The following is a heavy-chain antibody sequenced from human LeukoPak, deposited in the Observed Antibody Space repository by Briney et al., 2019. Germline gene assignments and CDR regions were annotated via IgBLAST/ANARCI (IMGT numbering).Heavy chain of an antibody. CDR2: IYYSGST. J-gene: IGHJ6*03. V-gene: IGHV4-59*08. CDR1: GGSISSYY. Sequence: SETLSLTCTVSGGSISSYYWSWIRQPPGKGLEWIGYIYYSGSTNYNPSLKSRVTISVDTSKNQFSLKLSSVTAADTAVYYCARRGFRYYYYMDVWGKGTTVTVSS. D-gene: IGHD3-10*01. CDR3: ARRGFRYYYYMDV.